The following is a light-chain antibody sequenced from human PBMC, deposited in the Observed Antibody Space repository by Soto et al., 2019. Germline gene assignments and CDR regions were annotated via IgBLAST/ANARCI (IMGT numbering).Light chain of an antibody. V-gene: IGLV2-14*01. J-gene: IGLJ1*01. CDR1: GRDVGADNY. CDR2: ALS. CDR3: CSFTSITTDV. Sequence: QSVLTQPASVSGALGQSITISCTGTGRDVGADNYVSWFQQQPGKAPTLMISALSNRPSAVSQRSSGSKSGNTASLIISGLQAEDEADYYCCSFTSITTDVFGPGTKVTVL.